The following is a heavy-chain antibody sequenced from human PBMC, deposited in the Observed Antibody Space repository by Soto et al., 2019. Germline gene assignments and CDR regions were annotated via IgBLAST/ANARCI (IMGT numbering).Heavy chain of an antibody. V-gene: IGHV1-69*01. Sequence: QVQLVQSGAEVKKPGSSVKVSCKASGGTFSSYAISWVRQAPGQGLEWMGGIIPIFGTANYAQKFQGRVTITADESTRKAYRERSGVRSEDTAVYYCARDRVAGTSWRGTWFAPWGQGTLVTVPS. CDR1: GGTFSSYA. CDR2: IIPIFGTA. J-gene: IGHJ5*02. CDR3: ARDRVAGTSWRGTWFAP. D-gene: IGHD6-19*01.